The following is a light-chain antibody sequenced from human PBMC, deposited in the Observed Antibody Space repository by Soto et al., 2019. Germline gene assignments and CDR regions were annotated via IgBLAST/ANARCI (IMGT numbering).Light chain of an antibody. CDR3: QHYGTSWWT. CDR1: QSASSSY. Sequence: EIVLTQSPGTLSLSPGERATLSCRASQSASSSYLAWYQQKPGQAPRLLISGASGRATGIPVRFSSGGSETDFTLTISRLEPEDFAVYYCQHYGTSWWTFGQGTKVDIK. J-gene: IGKJ1*01. CDR2: GAS. V-gene: IGKV3-20*01.